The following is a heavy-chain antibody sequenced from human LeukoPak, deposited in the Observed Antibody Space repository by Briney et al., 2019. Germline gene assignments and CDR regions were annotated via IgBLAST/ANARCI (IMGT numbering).Heavy chain of an antibody. D-gene: IGHD5-18*01. CDR2: IYYSGST. J-gene: IGHJ6*02. Sequence: SETLSLTCTVSGGSISIYYWSWIRQPPGKGLEWIGYIYYSGSTNYNPSLKSRVTISVDTSKNQFSLKLSSVTAADTAVYYCARRGYSYGLDYYYGMDVWGQGTTVTVSS. CDR3: ARRGYSYGLDYYYGMDV. CDR1: GGSISIYY. V-gene: IGHV4-59*08.